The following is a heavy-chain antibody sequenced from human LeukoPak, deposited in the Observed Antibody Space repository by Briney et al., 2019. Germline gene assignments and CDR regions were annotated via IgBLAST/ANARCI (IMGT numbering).Heavy chain of an antibody. J-gene: IGHJ3*02. D-gene: IGHD3-3*01. CDR3: ASSILRPIYGDAFDI. V-gene: IGHV4-61*10. Sequence: PSETLSLTCTVPGDSISSGDYYRRSTRLPGGKGLEWIGCISSSGSTNYNPSLKSRVTISVDTSKNQYSLKLSSVTAADTAVYYCASSILRPIYGDAFDIWGQGTMVTVSS. CDR1: GDSISSGDYY. CDR2: ISSSGST.